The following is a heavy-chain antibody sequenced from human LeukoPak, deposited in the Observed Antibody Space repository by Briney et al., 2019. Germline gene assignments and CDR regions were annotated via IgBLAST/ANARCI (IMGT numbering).Heavy chain of an antibody. CDR1: GFTFSNFA. J-gene: IGHJ4*02. CDR2: IKQDGSEK. Sequence: SGGSLRLSCAASGFTFSNFAIHWVRQAPGKGLEWVANIKQDGSEKYYVDSVKGRFTISRDNAKNSLYLQMNSLRAEDTAVYYCARDVASYGDYRPFDYWGQGTLVTVSS. D-gene: IGHD4-17*01. CDR3: ARDVASYGDYRPFDY. V-gene: IGHV3-7*01.